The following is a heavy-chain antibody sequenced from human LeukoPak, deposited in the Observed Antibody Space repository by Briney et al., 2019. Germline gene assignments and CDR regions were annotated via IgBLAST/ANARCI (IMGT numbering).Heavy chain of an antibody. J-gene: IGHJ4*02. Sequence: GGSLRLSCAASGFTFSNYWMHWARQVPGKGLVWVSRIKGDGSITTYADSVKGRFTISRDNAKNTLYLQMNSLRAEDRAVYYCARAQGSSYERPFDYWGRGTLVPVPS. D-gene: IGHD5-12*01. CDR1: GFTFSNYW. V-gene: IGHV3-74*01. CDR3: ARAQGSSYERPFDY. CDR2: IKGDGSIT.